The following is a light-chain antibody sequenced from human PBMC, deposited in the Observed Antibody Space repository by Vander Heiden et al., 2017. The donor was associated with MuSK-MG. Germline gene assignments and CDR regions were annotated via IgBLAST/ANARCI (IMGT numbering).Light chain of an antibody. Sequence: LLFPPSPCPLSLSPGDRATLSCRASQSLSSLYLTWYQQKPGQAPRLLFSGASSRATGIPDRFSASGSGTDFTLTISRLEPEDFAVYYCQQYGSTPRYSFGQGTKLEIK. J-gene: IGKJ2*03. CDR3: QQYGSTPRYS. CDR1: QSLSSLY. V-gene: IGKV3-20*01. CDR2: GAS.